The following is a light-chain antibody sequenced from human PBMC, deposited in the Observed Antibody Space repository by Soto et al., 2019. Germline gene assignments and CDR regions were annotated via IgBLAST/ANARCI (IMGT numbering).Light chain of an antibody. CDR2: GAS. J-gene: IGKJ4*01. Sequence: DIEMTQSPSSLSASLGAGVTITCRSSQDISDYLAWYQQKPGKGPKLLIYGASTLRSGVPSRFSGGGSGTDFTLIISSLQPEDAATYYCQNYNSVPLTFGGGTKVEIK. V-gene: IGKV1-27*01. CDR1: QDISDY. CDR3: QNYNSVPLT.